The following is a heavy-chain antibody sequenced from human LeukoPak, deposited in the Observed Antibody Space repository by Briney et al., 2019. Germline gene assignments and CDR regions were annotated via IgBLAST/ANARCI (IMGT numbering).Heavy chain of an antibody. Sequence: SETLSLTCSVSGGSISISNYFWVWIRQPPGKGLEWIASTSSTGITHYYPSLESRISVSVETSKNQFSLKLTSLTAADTAVYYCAFSGWFWGAFDYWGQGILVTVSS. D-gene: IGHD6-19*01. CDR1: GGSISISNYF. CDR3: AFSGWFWGAFDY. V-gene: IGHV4-39*01. J-gene: IGHJ4*02. CDR2: TSSTGIT.